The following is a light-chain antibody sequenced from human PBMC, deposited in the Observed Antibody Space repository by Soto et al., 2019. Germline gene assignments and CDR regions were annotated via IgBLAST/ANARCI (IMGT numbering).Light chain of an antibody. CDR1: SSDVGGYDY. Sequence: QSALTQPPSASGSPGQSVTISCTGTSSDVGGYDYVSWYQQHPGKAPKLMIYEVNKRPSGVPGRFSGSKSGNTASLTVTGLQAEDAADYCCSSYAGSNTVIFGGGTKLTVL. V-gene: IGLV2-8*01. CDR3: SSYAGSNTVI. CDR2: EVN. J-gene: IGLJ2*01.